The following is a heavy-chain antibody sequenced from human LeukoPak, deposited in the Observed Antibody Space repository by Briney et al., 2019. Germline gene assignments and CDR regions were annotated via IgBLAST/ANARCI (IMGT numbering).Heavy chain of an antibody. CDR3: AKAPTVTTWVNYD. V-gene: IGHV3-23*01. Sequence: PGGSLRLSCAASGFTFSSYVMSWVRQAPGKGLEWVSVISNSDGSTYYADSVKGRFTISRDNSKNTLYLQMNSLRAEDTAVYYCAKAPTVTTWVNYDWGQGSLVTVSS. CDR1: GFTFSSYV. CDR2: ISNSDGST. D-gene: IGHD4-17*01. J-gene: IGHJ4*02.